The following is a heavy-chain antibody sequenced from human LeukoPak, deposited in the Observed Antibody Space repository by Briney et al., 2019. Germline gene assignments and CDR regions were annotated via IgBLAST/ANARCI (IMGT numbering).Heavy chain of an antibody. CDR2: ISARDGST. D-gene: IGHD6-25*01. J-gene: IGHJ3*02. CDR3: ARRSAAKDAFDI. V-gene: IGHV3-23*01. Sequence: PGGSLRLSCAASGFTFGIYAMSWVRQAPGQGLDWVSAISARDGSTYYADSVKGRFTISRDNSKNTLYLQMNSLRAEDTAVYYCARRSAAKDAFDIWGQGTKVTVSS. CDR1: GFTFGIYA.